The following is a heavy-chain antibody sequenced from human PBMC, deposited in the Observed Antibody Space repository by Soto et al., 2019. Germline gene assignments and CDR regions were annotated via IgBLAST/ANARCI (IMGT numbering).Heavy chain of an antibody. CDR2: IIPILGIA. Sequence: QVQLVQSGAEVKKPGSSVKVSCKASGGTFSSYTISWVRQAPGQGLEWMGRIIPILGIANYAQKFQGRVTITADKSTSTAYMELSSLRSEDTAVYYCARDTGYCSGGSHLCAFDIWGQGTMVTFSS. J-gene: IGHJ3*02. D-gene: IGHD2-15*01. CDR1: GGTFSSYT. V-gene: IGHV1-69*08. CDR3: ARDTGYCSGGSHLCAFDI.